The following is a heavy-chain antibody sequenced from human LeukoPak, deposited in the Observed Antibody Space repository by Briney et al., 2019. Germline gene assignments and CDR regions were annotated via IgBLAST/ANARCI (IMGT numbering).Heavy chain of an antibody. Sequence: SETLSLTCTVSGGSISSGGYYWSWIRQHPGKGLEWIGYIYYSGGTYYNPSLKSRVTISVDTSKNQFSLKLSSVTAADTAVYYCARGGPYSRHLDYWGQGTLVTVSS. CDR2: IYYSGGT. J-gene: IGHJ4*02. CDR1: GGSISSGGYY. CDR3: ARGGPYSRHLDY. V-gene: IGHV4-31*03. D-gene: IGHD6-13*01.